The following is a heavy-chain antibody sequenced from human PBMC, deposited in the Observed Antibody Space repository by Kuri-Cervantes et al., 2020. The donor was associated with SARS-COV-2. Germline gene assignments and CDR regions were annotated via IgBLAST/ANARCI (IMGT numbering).Heavy chain of an antibody. V-gene: IGHV4-34*01. CDR3: ARLAMIVANYYFDY. J-gene: IGHJ4*02. CDR2: INHTGST. Sequence: SQTLSLTCAVYGGSFSGYYWSWIRQPPGKGLAWIGEINHTGSTNYNPSLKSRVTISVDTSKKQFSLKLSSVTAADTAVYYCARLAMIVANYYFDYWGQGTLVTVSS. CDR1: GGSFSGYY. D-gene: IGHD3-22*01.